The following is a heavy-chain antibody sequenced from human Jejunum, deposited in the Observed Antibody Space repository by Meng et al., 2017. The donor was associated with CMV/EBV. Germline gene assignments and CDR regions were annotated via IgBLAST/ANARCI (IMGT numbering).Heavy chain of an antibody. CDR1: GCTFTSHA. CDR2: INGGNCKT. V-gene: IGHV1-3*01. J-gene: IGHJ4*02. CDR3: ARGVVVPAALTVRIDY. Sequence: VQAGAEVQGPWALVECTCKASGCTFTSHAKTWVRQAPGKRLEWMVWINGGNCKTKYSQKFQGRVTITRDTSASTAYMELSSLRSEDTAVYYCARGVVVPAALTVRIDYWGQGTLVTVSS. D-gene: IGHD2-2*01.